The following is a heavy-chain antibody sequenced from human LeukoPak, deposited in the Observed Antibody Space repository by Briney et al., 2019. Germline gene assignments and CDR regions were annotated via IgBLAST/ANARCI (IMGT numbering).Heavy chain of an antibody. V-gene: IGHV1-46*01. D-gene: IGHD1-20*01. CDR3: ARVTGRYGMDV. Sequence: ASVRVSCKASGYTFTSYYMHWVRQAPGQGLEWMGIINPSGGSTSYAQKFQGRVTMTRDTSTSTVYMELSSLRSEDTAVYYCARVTGRYGMDVWGQGTTVTVSS. CDR1: GYTFTSYY. J-gene: IGHJ6*02. CDR2: INPSGGST.